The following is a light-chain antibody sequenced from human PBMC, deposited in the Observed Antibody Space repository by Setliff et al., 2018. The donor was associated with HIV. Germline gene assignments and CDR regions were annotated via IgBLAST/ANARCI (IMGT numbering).Light chain of an antibody. V-gene: IGLV2-14*01. J-gene: IGLJ1*01. CDR1: SSDVGTYNA. Sequence: QSVLAQPASVSGSPGQSITISCTGTSSDVGTYNAVYWYQQHPGKAPKLMIYDVSTRPSGVSNRFSGSKSGNTASLTISGLQTEDEADYYCSSYTSSSTDVFGTGTKVTRP. CDR2: DVS. CDR3: SSYTSSSTDV.